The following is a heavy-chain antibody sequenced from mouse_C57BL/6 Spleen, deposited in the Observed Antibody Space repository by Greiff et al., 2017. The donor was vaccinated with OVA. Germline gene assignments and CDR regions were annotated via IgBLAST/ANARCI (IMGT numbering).Heavy chain of an antibody. CDR2: INPSSGYT. V-gene: IGHV1-7*01. D-gene: IGHD2-4*01. CDR3: ARPYDYDPPYYAMDY. J-gene: IGHJ4*01. Sequence: QVQLKESGAELAKPGASVKLSCKASGYTFTSYWMHWVKQRPGQGLEWIGYINPSSGYTKYNQKFKDKATLTADNSSSTAYMQLSSLTYEHSAVYYCARPYDYDPPYYAMDYWGQGTSVTVSS. CDR1: GYTFTSYW.